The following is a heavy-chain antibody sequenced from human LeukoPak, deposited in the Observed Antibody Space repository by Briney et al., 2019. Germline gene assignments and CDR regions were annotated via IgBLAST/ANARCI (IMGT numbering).Heavy chain of an antibody. CDR3: ARERRYGYSSGWYTFDY. V-gene: IGHV3-48*02. D-gene: IGHD6-19*01. CDR1: GFTFSSYS. CDR2: ISSSSSTI. Sequence: GGSLRLSCAASGFTFSSYSMNWVRQALGKGLEWVSYISSSSSTIYYADSVKGRFTISRDNAKNSLYLQMNSLRDEDTAVYYCARERRYGYSSGWYTFDYWGQGTLVTVSS. J-gene: IGHJ4*02.